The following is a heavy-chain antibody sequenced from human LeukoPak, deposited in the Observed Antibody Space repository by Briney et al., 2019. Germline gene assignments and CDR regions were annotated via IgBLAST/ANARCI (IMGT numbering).Heavy chain of an antibody. V-gene: IGHV4-39*07. CDR1: GGSISSSSYY. Sequence: PSETLSLTCTVSGGSISSSSYYWGWIRQPPGKGLEWIGSIYYSGSTYYNPSLKSRVTISVDTSKNQFSLKLSSVTAADTAVYYCARVLDYDFWSGYRTDAFDIWGQGTMVTVSS. CDR2: IYYSGST. CDR3: ARVLDYDFWSGYRTDAFDI. D-gene: IGHD3-3*01. J-gene: IGHJ3*02.